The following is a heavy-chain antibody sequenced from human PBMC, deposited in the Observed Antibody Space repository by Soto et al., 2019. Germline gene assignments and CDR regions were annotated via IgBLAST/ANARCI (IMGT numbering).Heavy chain of an antibody. CDR3: ARAAKRYFDK. CDR1: GTTFNTFA. CDR2: IIPVLGPA. J-gene: IGHJ4*02. Sequence: QVQLVQSGAELKKPGSSVKVSCTASGTTFNTFAISWVRQAPGQGLEWMGGIIPVLGPAFYSQKFQGRVTITADKSTTTAYLGLSSLRSEDTAVYYCARAAKRYFDKWGQGTLVTVSS. V-gene: IGHV1-69*06.